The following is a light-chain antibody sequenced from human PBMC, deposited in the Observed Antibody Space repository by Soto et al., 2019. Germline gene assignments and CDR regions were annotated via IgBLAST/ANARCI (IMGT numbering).Light chain of an antibody. CDR1: SSGVGPYNY. V-gene: IGLV2-8*01. CDR3: SSYAGSNNLV. Sequence: QSALTQPPSASGSPGQSVTISCTGTSSGVGPYNYVSWYQQHPGKAPKLMIYEVSKRPSGVPDRFSGSKSGNTASLTVSGLQADDEADYYCSSYAGSNNLVFGGGTKLTVL. CDR2: EVS. J-gene: IGLJ2*01.